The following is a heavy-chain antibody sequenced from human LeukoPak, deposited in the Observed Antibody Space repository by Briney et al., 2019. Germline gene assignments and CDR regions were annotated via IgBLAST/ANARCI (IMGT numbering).Heavy chain of an antibody. D-gene: IGHD6-19*01. CDR3: AREVAVAGTRAFDI. J-gene: IGHJ3*02. V-gene: IGHV4-59*01. Sequence: SETLSLTCTVSGGSISSYYWSWIRQPPGKGLEWIGYIYYTGSTNYNPSLKSRVTLSIDTSKSQFSLKLSSVTAADTAVYYCAREVAVAGTRAFDIWGQGTMVTVSS. CDR2: IYYTGST. CDR1: GGSISSYY.